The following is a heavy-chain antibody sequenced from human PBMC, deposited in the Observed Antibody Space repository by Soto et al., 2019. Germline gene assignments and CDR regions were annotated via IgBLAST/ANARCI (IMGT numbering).Heavy chain of an antibody. J-gene: IGHJ4*02. CDR3: GRTPSVTVTATGTLDY. Sequence: QVHLVQSGAEVKKPGASVRVSCKASGYTFTSFGISWVRQTPGQGLEWMGWTSTHTGNTNYAQKFQDRLSMTTDTSTSTAYMALRSLRSEDSAVYYWGRTPSVTVTATGTLDYWGQGTLFTVSS. D-gene: IGHD2-21*02. CDR1: GYTFTSFG. V-gene: IGHV1-18*01. CDR2: TSTHTGNT.